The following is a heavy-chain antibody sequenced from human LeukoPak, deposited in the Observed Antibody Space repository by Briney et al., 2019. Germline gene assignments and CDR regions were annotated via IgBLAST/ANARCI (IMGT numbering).Heavy chain of an antibody. CDR2: IKQDGSEK. V-gene: IGHV3-7*01. D-gene: IGHD3-16*01. J-gene: IGHJ4*02. CDR3: ARDLGAGGLYFDY. CDR1: GFTFSSYW. Sequence: GGSLRLSCAASGFTFSSYWMSWVRQAPGKGLEWVANIKQDGSEKYYVDSMKGRFTISRDNAKNSLYLQMNSLRAEDTALYYCARDLGAGGLYFDYWGQGTLVTVSS.